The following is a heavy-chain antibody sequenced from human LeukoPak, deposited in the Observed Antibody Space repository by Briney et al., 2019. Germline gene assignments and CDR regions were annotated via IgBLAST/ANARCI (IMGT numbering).Heavy chain of an antibody. CDR2: INTNTGNP. J-gene: IGHJ4*02. D-gene: IGHD2-21*02. CDR1: GYAVINYA. V-gene: IGHV7-4-1*02. CDR3: ARSNNDGDFLGVGFDY. Sequence: ASVKVSCKTSGYAVINYAINWVRQSPGQGLEWMGWINTNTGNPTFAQGFTGRFVFSLDTSVSTTYLQISSLETEDTAIYYCARSNNDGDFLGVGFDYWGQGALVTVSS.